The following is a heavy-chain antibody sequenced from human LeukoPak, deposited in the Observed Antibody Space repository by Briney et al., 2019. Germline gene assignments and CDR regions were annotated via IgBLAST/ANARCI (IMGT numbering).Heavy chain of an antibody. CDR2: ISSSSAI. Sequence: TGESLRLSCTVSGLTFTSYSMNWVRQAPGKGLEWISYISSSSAIHYADSVKGRFTISRNNAKNSLYLQMNSLRAEDSAVYYCTTMTHFDYWGQGTLVTVSS. V-gene: IGHV3-48*04. CDR1: GLTFTSYS. J-gene: IGHJ4*02. CDR3: TTMTHFDY.